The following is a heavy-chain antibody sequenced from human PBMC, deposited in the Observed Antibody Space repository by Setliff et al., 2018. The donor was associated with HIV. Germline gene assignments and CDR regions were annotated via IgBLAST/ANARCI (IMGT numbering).Heavy chain of an antibody. J-gene: IGHJ4*02. D-gene: IGHD2-8*01. CDR1: GGSFSSFG. CDR2: VIPMYITV. Sequence: SVKVSCKASGGSFSSFGISWVRQAPGQGLEWMGGVIPMYITVNYAQKFQGRVTITTDESTSTAYMELSGLRSEDTAVYYCASGSGYCKNGVCYIGVHRTPDKYYFDSWGQGALVTVSS. V-gene: IGHV1-69*05. CDR3: ASGSGYCKNGVCYIGVHRTPDKYYFDS.